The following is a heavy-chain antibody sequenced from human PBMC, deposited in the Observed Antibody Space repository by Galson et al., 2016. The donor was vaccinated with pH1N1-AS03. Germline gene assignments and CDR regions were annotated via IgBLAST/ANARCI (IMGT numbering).Heavy chain of an antibody. J-gene: IGHJ4*02. V-gene: IGHV3-33*01. Sequence: SLRLSCAASGFTFSSYGMHWVRQTPGKGLEWVAVIWYDGSNKYYADSVKGRFTISRDNSKNTLYLQMSSLRAGDTAVYYCARGQGYNSGYFDTDYWGRGTLVTVSS. CDR2: IWYDGSNK. CDR1: GFTFSSYG. D-gene: IGHD3-22*01. CDR3: ARGQGYNSGYFDTDY.